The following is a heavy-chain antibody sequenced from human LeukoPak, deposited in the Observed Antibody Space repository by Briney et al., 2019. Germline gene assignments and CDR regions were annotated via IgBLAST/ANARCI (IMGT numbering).Heavy chain of an antibody. CDR3: ARHETDGYNRYYFDY. V-gene: IGHV4-59*08. D-gene: IGHD5-24*01. J-gene: IGHJ4*02. CDR2: IYGSGIS. CDR1: GGSISSYY. Sequence: SETLYLTCTVSGGSISSYYWSWVRQSPGKGLEWIAYIYGSGISNSNPSLKSRVSISGDTSKNQFSLKLRSVTAADTAVYYCARHETDGYNRYYFDYWGQGTLVTVSS.